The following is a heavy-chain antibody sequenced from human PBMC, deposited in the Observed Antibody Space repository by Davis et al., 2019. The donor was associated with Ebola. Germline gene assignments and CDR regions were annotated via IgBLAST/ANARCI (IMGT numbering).Heavy chain of an antibody. D-gene: IGHD2-8*01. CDR1: GFTFSNYA. CDR2: ISATGVDK. J-gene: IGHJ4*02. Sequence: PGGSLRLSCAASGFTFSNYAMSWVRQAPGGGLEWVSGISATGVDKKYADSVRGRFSISRDDSKNTLYLQMASLRAEDTAVFYCAEGGTNNFLGANWGQGTLVTVSS. V-gene: IGHV3-23*01. CDR3: AEGGTNNFLGAN.